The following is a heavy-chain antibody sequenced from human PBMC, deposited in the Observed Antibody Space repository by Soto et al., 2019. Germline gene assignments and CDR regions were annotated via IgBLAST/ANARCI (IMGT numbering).Heavy chain of an antibody. J-gene: IGHJ5*02. CDR3: VKDGARYCSSTSCYQVPTPQINWFDP. V-gene: IGHV3-64D*08. CDR2: ISSNGGST. D-gene: IGHD2-2*01. CDR1: GFTFSSYA. Sequence: GGSLRLSCSASGFTFSSYAMHWVRQAPGKGLEYVSAISSNGGSTYYADSVKGRFTISRDNSKNTLYLQMSSLRAEDTAVYYCVKDGARYCSSTSCYQVPTPQINWFDPWGQGTLVTVSS.